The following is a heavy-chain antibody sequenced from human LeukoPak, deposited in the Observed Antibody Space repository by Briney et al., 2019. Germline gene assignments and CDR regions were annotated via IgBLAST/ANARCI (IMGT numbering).Heavy chain of an antibody. J-gene: IGHJ4*02. Sequence: PGGSLRLSCAASGFTFSSYSMNWVRQAPGKGLEWVSSISSSSSYIYYADSVKGRFTISRDNAKNSLYLQMNSLRAEDTAVYYCARGIALAGTFHFDYWGQGTLVTVSS. D-gene: IGHD6-19*01. CDR2: ISSSSSYI. CDR3: ARGIALAGTFHFDY. V-gene: IGHV3-21*01. CDR1: GFTFSSYS.